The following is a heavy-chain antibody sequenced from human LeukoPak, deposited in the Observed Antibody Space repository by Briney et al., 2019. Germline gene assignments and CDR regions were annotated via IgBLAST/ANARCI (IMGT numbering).Heavy chain of an antibody. D-gene: IGHD2-21*01. Sequence: GGSLRLSCVASGFTVSSYYVSWVRQAPGKGLEWVSGISWNSGSIGYADSVKGRFTISRDNAKNSLYLQMNSLRSEDMAFYYCARGLVGAAVEGLCDYWGQGTLVTVSS. CDR3: ARGLVGAAVEGLCDY. J-gene: IGHJ4*02. CDR2: ISWNSGSI. CDR1: GFTVSSYY. V-gene: IGHV3-9*03.